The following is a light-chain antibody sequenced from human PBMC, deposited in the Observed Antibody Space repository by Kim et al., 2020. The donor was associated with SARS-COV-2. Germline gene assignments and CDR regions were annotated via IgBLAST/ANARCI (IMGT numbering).Light chain of an antibody. Sequence: SVKLTCTLSSANIRCAIECMQQQPEKGHRYVIKLYRNGSHSKGDGIPDRFSGSSYGAERYLTISSLQDEDEADYYCQTRGTGIQVFGGGTQLTVL. CDR3: QTRGTGIQV. CDR2: LYRNGSH. CDR1: SANIRCA. V-gene: IGLV4-69*01. J-gene: IGLJ3*02.